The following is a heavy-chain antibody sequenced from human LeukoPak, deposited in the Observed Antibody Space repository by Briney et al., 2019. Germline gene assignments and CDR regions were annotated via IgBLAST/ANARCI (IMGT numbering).Heavy chain of an antibody. Sequence: GGSLRLSCAASGFTVSSNYMSWVRQAPGKGLEWVSVICSGGSTYYADSVKGRFTISRDNFKNTVYLQMNSLRAEDTAVYFCAKEGSALWFGELSYYFDFWGQGTLVTVSS. CDR3: AKEGSALWFGELSYYFDF. CDR1: GFTVSSNY. J-gene: IGHJ4*02. D-gene: IGHD3-10*01. CDR2: ICSGGST. V-gene: IGHV3-53*01.